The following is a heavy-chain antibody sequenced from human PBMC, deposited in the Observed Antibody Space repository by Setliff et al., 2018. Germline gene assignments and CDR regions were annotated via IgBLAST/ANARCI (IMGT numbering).Heavy chain of an antibody. CDR1: GYSISSGYY. Sequence: SETLSLTCAVSGYSISSGYYWGWIRQPPGKGLEWIGSIDHSGSTHYNPSLKSRVTISVDTAKNQFSLKLRSVTAADTAVYYCGRSYSNSLEYWGQGTLVTVSS. V-gene: IGHV4-38-2*01. J-gene: IGHJ4*02. CDR3: GRSYSNSLEY. CDR2: IDHSGST. D-gene: IGHD4-4*01.